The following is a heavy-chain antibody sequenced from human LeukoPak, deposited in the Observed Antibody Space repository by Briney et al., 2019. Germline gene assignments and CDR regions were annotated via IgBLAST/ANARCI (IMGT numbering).Heavy chain of an antibody. CDR3: ARDKDEYRSSWYGFY. V-gene: IGHV1-69*05. CDR1: GGTFSSYA. D-gene: IGHD6-13*01. CDR2: IIPIFGTA. Sequence: GASVKVSCKASGGTFSSYAISWVRQAPGQGLEWMGGIIPIFGTANYAQKFQGRVTITTDESTSTAYMELSSLRSEDTAVYYCARDKDEYRSSWYGFYWGQGILVSVSS. J-gene: IGHJ4*02.